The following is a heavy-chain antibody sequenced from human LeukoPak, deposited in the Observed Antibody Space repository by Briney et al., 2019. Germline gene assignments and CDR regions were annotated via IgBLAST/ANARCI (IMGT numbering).Heavy chain of an antibody. V-gene: IGHV4-39*01. Sequence: SETLSLTCTVSGGSISSSSYFWGWIRQPPGKGLEWIGSIFYSVSTYYKPSLNSRFTISIGTSKNHFSPRLSSVTAADTAVYYCARQMNTVTADYWGQGTLVTVSS. CDR3: ARQMNTVTADY. CDR2: IFYSVST. J-gene: IGHJ4*02. D-gene: IGHD4-17*01. CDR1: GGSISSSSYF.